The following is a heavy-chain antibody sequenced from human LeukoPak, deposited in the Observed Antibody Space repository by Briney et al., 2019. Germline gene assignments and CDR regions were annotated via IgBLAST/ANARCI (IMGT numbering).Heavy chain of an antibody. CDR2: IIPIFGTA. CDR3: ARDRGYSITFDY. J-gene: IGHJ4*02. Sequence: ASVKVPCKASGGTFSSYAISWVRRAPGQGLRWWGRIIPIFGTANYAQKFQGRVTITADKSTSTAYMELSSLRSEDTAVYYCARDRGYSITFDYWGQGTLVTVSS. D-gene: IGHD5-18*01. CDR1: GGTFSSYA. V-gene: IGHV1-69*06.